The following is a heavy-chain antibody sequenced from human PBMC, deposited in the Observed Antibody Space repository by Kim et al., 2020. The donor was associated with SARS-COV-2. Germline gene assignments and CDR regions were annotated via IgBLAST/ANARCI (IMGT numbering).Heavy chain of an antibody. Sequence: ASVKVSCKASGYTFTSYDMHWVRQAPGQRLEWMGWINTGNGNTKYSQKFQGRVTITRDTSASTAYMELSSLRSEDTAVYYCARDRVFGPYAFDIWGQGTMVTVSS. D-gene: IGHD3-16*02. J-gene: IGHJ3*02. CDR1: GYTFTSYD. CDR2: INTGNGNT. V-gene: IGHV1-3*04. CDR3: ARDRVFGPYAFDI.